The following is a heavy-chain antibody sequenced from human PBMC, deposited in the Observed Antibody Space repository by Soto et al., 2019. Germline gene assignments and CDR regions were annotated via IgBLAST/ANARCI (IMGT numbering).Heavy chain of an antibody. CDR1: GFSLSSREWA. CDR2: IYWDDDK. D-gene: IGHD3-16*01. CDR3: VHGRGLGPGGYFDH. V-gene: IGHV2-5*02. Sequence: ESGPTLVNPKRTFRLTCTFSGFSLSSREWALGWILQPPGKALEWLAHIYWDDDKRYSPSLKSRLTITKDTSKNQVVLTMTNMDPVDTATYYCVHGRGLGPGGYFDHWGQGTLVTVSS. J-gene: IGHJ4*02.